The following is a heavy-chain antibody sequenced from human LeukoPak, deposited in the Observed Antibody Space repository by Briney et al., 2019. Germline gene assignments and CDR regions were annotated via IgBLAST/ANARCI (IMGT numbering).Heavy chain of an antibody. D-gene: IGHD5-12*01. V-gene: IGHV4-4*02. CDR1: AGFINSSNW. CDR3: VRDRNSNLRLGF. J-gene: IGHJ4*02. CDR2: IFHTGDA. Sequence: PSETLSLTCAVSAGFINSSNWWSWVRQPPGKGLEWIGEIFHTGDANYNPSLKSRVTMSVDKSKNQFSLRLSSGTAADTAMYFCVRDRNSNLRLGFWGQGALVTVSS.